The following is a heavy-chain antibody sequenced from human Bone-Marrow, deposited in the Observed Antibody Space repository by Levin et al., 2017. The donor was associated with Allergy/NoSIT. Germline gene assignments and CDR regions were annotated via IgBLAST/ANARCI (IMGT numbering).Heavy chain of an antibody. V-gene: IGHV3-15*01. CDR2: ISSKPDGAAT. J-gene: IGHJ4*02. D-gene: IGHD6-19*01. CDR1: GFSLSNSW. CDR3: TTQFQW. Sequence: GGSLRLSCAASGFSLSNSWLNWVRQAPGKGLEWIGRISSKPDGAATDYAAPLKGRFTISRDDSTNMLYLQMNSLKVDDTATYYCTTQFQWWGQGTLVTVSS.